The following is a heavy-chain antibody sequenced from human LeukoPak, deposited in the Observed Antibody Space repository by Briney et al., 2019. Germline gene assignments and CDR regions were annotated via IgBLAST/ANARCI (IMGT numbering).Heavy chain of an antibody. Sequence: QSSETLSLTCTVSGGSISSGDYYWSWIRQPPGKGLEWIGYIYYSGSTYYNPSLKSRVTISVDTSKNQFSLKLSSVTAADTAAYYCARAAYSSSWLNYYYYMDVWGKGTTVTVSS. V-gene: IGHV4-30-4*08. CDR2: IYYSGST. D-gene: IGHD6-13*01. J-gene: IGHJ6*03. CDR3: ARAAYSSSWLNYYYYMDV. CDR1: GGSISSGDYY.